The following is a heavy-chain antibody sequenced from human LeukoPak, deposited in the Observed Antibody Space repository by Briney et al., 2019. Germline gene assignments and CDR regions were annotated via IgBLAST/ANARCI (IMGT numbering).Heavy chain of an antibody. CDR3: VREGENSPDDTLDV. J-gene: IGHJ3*01. D-gene: IGHD1-14*01. CDR1: GFIFSSHA. V-gene: IGHV3-30*03. CDR2: ISYAGDDGSNI. Sequence: YPGGSLRLSCAASGFIFSSHAMHWVRQAPGKGLEWVAVISYAGDDGSNIYYADSVKGRFTISRDNSKSTLYLQMNSLRPEDTAVYYCVREGENSPDDTLDVWGQGTVVTVSS.